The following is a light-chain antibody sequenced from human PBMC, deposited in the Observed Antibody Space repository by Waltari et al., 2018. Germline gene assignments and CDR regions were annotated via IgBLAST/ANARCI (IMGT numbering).Light chain of an antibody. V-gene: IGLV4-69*01. CDR1: SGHSNYA. CDR2: VNSDGSH. CDR3: QTGGFGIWV. Sequence: QLLLTQSPSASASLGASVKLTCTLSSGHSNYAIAWHQQQPDKGPRYLMKVNSDGSHIKGDGIPDRFSGYSSGAERYLTISSLQSEDKADYYCQTGGFGIWVFGGGTKLTVL. J-gene: IGLJ3*02.